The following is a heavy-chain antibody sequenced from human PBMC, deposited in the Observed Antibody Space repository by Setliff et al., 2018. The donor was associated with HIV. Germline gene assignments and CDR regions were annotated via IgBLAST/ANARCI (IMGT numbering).Heavy chain of an antibody. J-gene: IGHJ4*02. CDR1: GFTFSNAK. D-gene: IGHD2-21*02. V-gene: IGHV3-15*01. Sequence: GGSLRLSCVASGFTFSNAKMSWVRQAPGKGLEWVGLIRGKTDGGTTQYGAAVKGRFAISRDDSRGIAYLQMNSLKTEDTAVYYCSRVATGTSNFEYWGQGTLVTVSS. CDR2: IRGKTDGGTT. CDR3: SRVATGTSNFEY.